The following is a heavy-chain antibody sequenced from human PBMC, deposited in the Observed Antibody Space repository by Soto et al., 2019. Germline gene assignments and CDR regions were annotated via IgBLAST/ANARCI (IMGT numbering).Heavy chain of an antibody. D-gene: IGHD3-10*01. CDR1: GYTFTSHD. V-gene: IGHV1-8*01. CDR2: MNPNSGNT. Sequence: ASVKVSCKASGYTFTSHDINWVRQATGQGLEWMGWMNPNSGNTGYAQKFQGRVTMTRNTSISTAYMELSSLRSEDTAVYYCARGINYYASGDDAFDIWGQGTMVTVSS. CDR3: ARGINYYASGDDAFDI. J-gene: IGHJ3*02.